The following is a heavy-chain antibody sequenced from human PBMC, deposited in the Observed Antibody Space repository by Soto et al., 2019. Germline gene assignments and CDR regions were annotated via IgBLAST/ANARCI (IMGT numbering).Heavy chain of an antibody. CDR2: IWYDGSNK. CDR3: ARDTTGEGDWFDP. Sequence: QVQLVESGGGVVQPGRSLRLSCAASGFTFSSYGMHWVRQAPGKGLEWVAVIWYDGSNKYYADSVKGRFTISRDNSKNTLYLQMNSLRAEDTAVYYCARDTTGEGDWFDPWGQGTLVTVSS. CDR1: GFTFSSYG. V-gene: IGHV3-33*01. D-gene: IGHD1-26*01. J-gene: IGHJ5*02.